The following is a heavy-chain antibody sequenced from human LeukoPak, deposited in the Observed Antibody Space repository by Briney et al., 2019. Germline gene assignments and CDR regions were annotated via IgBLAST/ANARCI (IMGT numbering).Heavy chain of an antibody. CDR2: IKSKTDGGTT. J-gene: IGHJ4*02. Sequence: PGGSLRLSCAASGFTFSDAWMSWVRQAPGKGLESVGRIKSKTDGGTTDYAAPVKGRFTISRDDSKNTLYLQMNSLKTEDTAVYYCITSYYYDSSGYGYWGQGTLVILSS. CDR1: GFTFSDAW. D-gene: IGHD3-22*01. V-gene: IGHV3-15*01. CDR3: ITSYYYDSSGYGY.